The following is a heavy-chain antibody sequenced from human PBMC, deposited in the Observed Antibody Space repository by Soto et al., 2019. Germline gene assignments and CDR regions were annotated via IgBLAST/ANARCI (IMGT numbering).Heavy chain of an antibody. J-gene: IGHJ4*02. V-gene: IGHV4-4*02. Sequence: PSETLSLTCAVSGGSISSNWWSWVRQPPGKGLEWIGEIYHSGSTNYNPSLKSRVTISVDKSKNQFSLKLTSVTAADTAVYYCATYYDGTGYRFDYWGPGTLVTVSS. CDR1: GGSISSNW. CDR3: ATYYDGTGYRFDY. D-gene: IGHD3-22*01. CDR2: IYHSGST.